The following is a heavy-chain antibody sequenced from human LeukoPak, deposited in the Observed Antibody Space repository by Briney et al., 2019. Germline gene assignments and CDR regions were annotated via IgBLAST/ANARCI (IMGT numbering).Heavy chain of an antibody. CDR1: GFTFSSHG. CDR2: ISSSGSTI. Sequence: GGSLRLSCAASGFTFSSHGMNWVRQAPGKGLEWVSYISSSGSTIYYADSVKGRFTISRDNAKNSLYLQMNSLRAEDTAVYYCAELGITMIGGVWGKGTAVTISS. CDR3: AELGITMIGGV. J-gene: IGHJ6*04. V-gene: IGHV3-48*04. D-gene: IGHD3-10*02.